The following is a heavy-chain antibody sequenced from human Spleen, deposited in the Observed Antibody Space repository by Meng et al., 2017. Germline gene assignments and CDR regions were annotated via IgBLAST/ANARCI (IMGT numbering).Heavy chain of an antibody. CDR1: GFTFSGHW. V-gene: IGHV3-74*01. J-gene: IGHJ1*01. CDR2: INTDGSTT. CDR3: TNDRLNH. D-gene: IGHD1-1*01. Sequence: EVQVVESGGVLVQPGGSLRLSCAASGFTFSGHWMHWVRQAPGKGLVWVSRINTDGSTTTYADSVKGRFSISRDNAKNTLYLQMNSLRAEDTAVYYCTNDRLNHWGQGTLVTVSS.